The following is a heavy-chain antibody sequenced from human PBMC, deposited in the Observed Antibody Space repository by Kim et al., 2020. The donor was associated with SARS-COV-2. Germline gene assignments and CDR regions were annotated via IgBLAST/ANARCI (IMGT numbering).Heavy chain of an antibody. CDR2: IYSGGST. V-gene: IGHV3-53*01. J-gene: IGHJ5*02. Sequence: GGSLRLSCAASGFTVSSNYMSWVRQAPGKGLEWVSVIYSGGSTYYADSVKGRFTISRDNSKNTLYLQMNSLRAEDTAVYYCARGNYYDSSGYTPLSWGQGTLVTVSS. CDR3: ARGNYYDSSGYTPLS. D-gene: IGHD3-22*01. CDR1: GFTVSSNY.